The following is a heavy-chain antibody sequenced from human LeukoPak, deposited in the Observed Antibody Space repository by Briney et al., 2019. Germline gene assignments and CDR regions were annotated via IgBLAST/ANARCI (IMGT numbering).Heavy chain of an antibody. V-gene: IGHV3-21*01. CDR2: ISSSSSYI. CDR3: ARDGLYYDILTGYKIPGDY. D-gene: IGHD3-9*01. CDR1: GFTFSSYS. Sequence: PGGSLRLSCAASGFTFSSYSMNWVRQAPGKGLEWVSSISSSSSYIYYADSVKGRFTISRDNAKNSLYLQMNSLRAEDTAVYYCARDGLYYDILTGYKIPGDYWGQGTLVTVSS. J-gene: IGHJ4*02.